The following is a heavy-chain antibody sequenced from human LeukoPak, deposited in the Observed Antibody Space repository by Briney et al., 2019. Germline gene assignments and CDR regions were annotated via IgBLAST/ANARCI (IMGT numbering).Heavy chain of an antibody. J-gene: IGHJ4*02. CDR2: ISAYNGNI. CDR1: GYTFLSYG. V-gene: IGHV1-18*01. Sequence: ASVKVSCKASGYTFLSYGVNWVRQAPGQGLEWMGWISAYNGNINYAQTLQDRVTMTTDTSTSTAYMELRTLRSDDTALYYCAREPSGGRVGATGGPFDYWGQGTLVTVSS. CDR3: AREPSGGRVGATGGPFDY. D-gene: IGHD1-26*01.